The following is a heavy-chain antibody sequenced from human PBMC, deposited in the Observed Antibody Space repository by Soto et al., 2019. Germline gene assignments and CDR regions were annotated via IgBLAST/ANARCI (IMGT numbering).Heavy chain of an antibody. J-gene: IGHJ3*02. CDR1: GCTFTSYG. CDR3: ARDLGSSSPDAFDI. V-gene: IGHV1-18*01. Sequence: ASVKVSCKASGCTFTSYGISWVRQAPGQGLEWMGWISAYNGNTNYAQKLQGRVTMTTDTSTSTAYMELRSLRSDDTAVYYCARDLGSSSPDAFDIWGQGTTVTVSS. CDR2: ISAYNGNT. D-gene: IGHD6-13*01.